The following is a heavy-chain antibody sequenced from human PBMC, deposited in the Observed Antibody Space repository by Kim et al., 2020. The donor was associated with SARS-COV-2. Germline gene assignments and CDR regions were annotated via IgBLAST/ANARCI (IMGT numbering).Heavy chain of an antibody. CDR2: IYHSGST. CDR3: ARGLRYFDWLLSKTEALYWFDP. J-gene: IGHJ5*02. D-gene: IGHD3-9*01. Sequence: SETLSLTCAVSGGSISSSNWWSWVRQPPGKVLEWIGEIYHSGSTNYNPSLKSRVTISVDKSKNQFSLKLSSVTAADTAVYYCARGLRYFDWLLSKTEALYWFDPWGQGTLVTVSS. V-gene: IGHV4-4*02. CDR1: GGSISSSNW.